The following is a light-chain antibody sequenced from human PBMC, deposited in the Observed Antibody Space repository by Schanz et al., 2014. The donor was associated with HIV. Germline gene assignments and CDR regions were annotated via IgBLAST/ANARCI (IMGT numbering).Light chain of an antibody. CDR1: SSNIGSVYD. CDR2: ANS. CDR3: AGWDDSLNAYVV. V-gene: IGLV1-40*01. J-gene: IGLJ2*01. Sequence: QSVLTQPPSVSGAPGQRVTISCTGSSSNIGSVYDVHWYQQLPGTAPKHLIFANSDRPSGVPDRFSGSKSGTSASLAITGLQSEDEADYYCAGWDDSLNAYVVFGGGTKLTVL.